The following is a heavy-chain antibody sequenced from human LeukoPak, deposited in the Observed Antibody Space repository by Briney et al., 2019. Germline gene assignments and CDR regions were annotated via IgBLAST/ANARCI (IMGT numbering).Heavy chain of an antibody. CDR3: AKVGRDDAFDI. CDR1: GFTFSSYS. V-gene: IGHV3-66*01. Sequence: GGSLRLSCAASGFTFSSYSMNWVRQAPGKGLEWVSVIYSGGSTYYADSVKGRFTISRDNSKNTLYLQMNSLRAEDTAVYYCAKVGRDDAFDIWGQGTMVTVSS. J-gene: IGHJ3*02. CDR2: IYSGGST.